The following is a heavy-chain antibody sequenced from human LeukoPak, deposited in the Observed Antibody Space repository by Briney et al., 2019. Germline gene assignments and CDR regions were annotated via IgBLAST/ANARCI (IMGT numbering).Heavy chain of an antibody. J-gene: IGHJ6*03. D-gene: IGHD2-2*01. CDR3: ARWAPSIVVVPAAMSYQAPGNYYYYMDV. CDR1: GGSISSSSYY. V-gene: IGHV4-39*01. CDR2: IYYSGST. Sequence: SETLSLTCTVSGGSISSSSYYWGWIRQPPGKGLEWIGSIYYSGSTYYNPSLKSRVTISVDTSKNQFSLKLSSVTAADTAVYYCARWAPSIVVVPAAMSYQAPGNYYYYMDVWGKGTTVTVSS.